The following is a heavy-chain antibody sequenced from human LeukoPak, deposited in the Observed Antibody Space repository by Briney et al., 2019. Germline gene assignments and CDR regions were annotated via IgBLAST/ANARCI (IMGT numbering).Heavy chain of an antibody. CDR3: ARRSVSSGYYNDAFDI. V-gene: IGHV4-4*07. CDR2: IYTSGST. Sequence: SETLSLTCTVSGGSISSYYWSWIRQPAGKGLEWIGRIYTSGSTNYNPSLKSRVTISVDTSKNQFSLKLSSVTAADTAVYYCARRSVSSGYYNDAFDIWGQGTMVTVSS. CDR1: GGSISSYY. J-gene: IGHJ3*02. D-gene: IGHD3-22*01.